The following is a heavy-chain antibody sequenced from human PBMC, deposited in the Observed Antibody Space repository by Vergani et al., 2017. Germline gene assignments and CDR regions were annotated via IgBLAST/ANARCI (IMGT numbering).Heavy chain of an antibody. J-gene: IGHJ4*02. CDR1: GFSFTSYG. Sequence: QVQLVESGGGLVKPGGSLRLSCAASGFSFTSYGMHWVRQPPGKGLEWVAVIWYDGSNKYYADSVKGRFTISRDNSKNTLYLQMNSLRAEDTAVYYCARARFLGPQELVYWGQGTLVTVSS. CDR3: ARARFLGPQELVY. V-gene: IGHV3-33*08. CDR2: IWYDGSNK. D-gene: IGHD3-10*01.